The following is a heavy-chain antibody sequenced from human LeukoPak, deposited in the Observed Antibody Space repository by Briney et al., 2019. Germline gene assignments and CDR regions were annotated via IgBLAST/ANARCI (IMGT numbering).Heavy chain of an antibody. Sequence: GGSLRLSCAASGFTFSSYSMNWVRQTPGKGLEWISYISPVKNTVYYADFVKGRFTISRDDAKNSLDLQMNSLRAEDTAVYYCARESDRHHDLWSGYLALDYWGQGTRVTVSS. J-gene: IGHJ4*02. D-gene: IGHD3-3*01. V-gene: IGHV3-48*01. CDR3: ARESDRHHDLWSGYLALDY. CDR2: ISPVKNTV. CDR1: GFTFSSYS.